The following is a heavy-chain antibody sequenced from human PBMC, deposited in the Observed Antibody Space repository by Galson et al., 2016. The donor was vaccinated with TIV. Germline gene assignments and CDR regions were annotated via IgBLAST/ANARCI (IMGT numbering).Heavy chain of an antibody. J-gene: IGHJ3*02. V-gene: IGHV3-21*01. D-gene: IGHD3-16*01. CDR3: ARDGARVGAHDAFDI. CDR1: GSTFSSFK. CDR2: IRSRSSYT. Sequence: SLRLSCAASGSTFSSFKMDWVRQAPGKGLEWVSSIRSRSSYTHYVDSVKGRVTISRDNANNSLYLQMNSLRAEDAAVYYCARDGARVGAHDAFDIWGQGTMVTVSS.